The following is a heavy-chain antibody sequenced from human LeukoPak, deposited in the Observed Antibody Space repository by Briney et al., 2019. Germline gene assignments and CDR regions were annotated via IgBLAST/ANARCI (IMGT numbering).Heavy chain of an antibody. Sequence: GGSLRLSCAASGFTFSRYSMHWVRQAPGKGLEWVAFIHYDGNNAYYADSVKGRFTISRDNSRNTLYLQMNSLRAEDTAVYYCAKAGNLGGSNYLYYYYYMDVWGKGTTVTISS. D-gene: IGHD1-26*01. J-gene: IGHJ6*03. CDR3: AKAGNLGGSNYLYYYYYMDV. V-gene: IGHV3-30*02. CDR1: GFTFSRYS. CDR2: IHYDGNNA.